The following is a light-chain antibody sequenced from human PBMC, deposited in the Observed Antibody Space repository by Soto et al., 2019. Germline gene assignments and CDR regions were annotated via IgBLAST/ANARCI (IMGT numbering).Light chain of an antibody. J-gene: IGKJ1*01. CDR2: AAS. V-gene: IGKV1-5*01. CDR1: QTISTW. CDR3: QQYYSYPRT. Sequence: DILMTQYPSTLSASVGDRITITCRASQTISTWVAWYQQKPGKAPKLLIYAASTLHSGVPSRFSGSGSGTDFTLTISCLQSEDFATYYCQQYYSYPRTFGQGTKVDIK.